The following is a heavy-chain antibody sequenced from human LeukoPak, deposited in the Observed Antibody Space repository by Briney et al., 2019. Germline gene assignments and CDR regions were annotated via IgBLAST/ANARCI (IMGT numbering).Heavy chain of an antibody. J-gene: IGHJ3*02. V-gene: IGHV1-69*13. Sequence: SVKVSCKASGGTFSSYAISWVRQAPGQGLEWMGEIIPIFGTANYAQKFQGRVTITADESTSTAYMELSRLRSDDTAVYYCARDSGGYGYDAFDIWGQGTMVTVSS. CDR1: GGTFSSYA. CDR2: IIPIFGTA. D-gene: IGHD5-12*01. CDR3: ARDSGGYGYDAFDI.